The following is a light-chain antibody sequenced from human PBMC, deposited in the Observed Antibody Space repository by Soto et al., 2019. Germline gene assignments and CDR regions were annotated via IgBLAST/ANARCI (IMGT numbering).Light chain of an antibody. CDR1: QSFSSE. CDR2: GAS. J-gene: IGKJ2*01. Sequence: EIMMTQSPATLSVSPGDRATLSCWASQSFSSELAWYQQKPGQAPRLLIYGASTRATGVPARFSGSGSGTEFTLTISSLQSEDFAVYYCQQYNSGPYTFGQGTKVDIK. CDR3: QQYNSGPYT. V-gene: IGKV3-15*01.